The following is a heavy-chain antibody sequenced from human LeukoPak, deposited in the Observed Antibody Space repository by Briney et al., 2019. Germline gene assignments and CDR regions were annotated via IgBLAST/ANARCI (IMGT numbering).Heavy chain of an antibody. CDR1: GGFISSCY. J-gene: IGHJ4*02. V-gene: IGHV4-34*01. CDR2: INHSGCT. CDR3: TRRKAGSSHRDD. Sequence: RTAETLSLACTVSGGFISSCYWSWVRQPPGKGLEGIGEINHSGCTNSTPSLKNRVTISVDPSKNQFSLKLRSVTAADTAVYYCTRRKAGSSHRDDWGQGTLVTVSS. D-gene: IGHD6-13*01.